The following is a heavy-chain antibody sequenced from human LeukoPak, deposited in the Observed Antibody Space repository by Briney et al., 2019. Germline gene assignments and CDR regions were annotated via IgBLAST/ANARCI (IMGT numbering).Heavy chain of an antibody. CDR1: GFTFSSYS. CDR2: ISSSSSYI. CDR3: ARDRGSWYPIDY. J-gene: IGHJ4*02. D-gene: IGHD6-13*01. V-gene: IGHV3-21*01. Sequence: GGSLRLSCAASGFTFSSYSMNWVRQAPGKGLEWVSSISSSSSYIYYADSVKGRFTISRDNAKNSLYLQMNSLRAEDTAVYYCARDRGSWYPIDYWGQGTLVTVPS.